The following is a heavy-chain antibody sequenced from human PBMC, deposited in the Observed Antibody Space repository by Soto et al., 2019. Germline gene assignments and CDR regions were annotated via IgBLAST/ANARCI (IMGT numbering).Heavy chain of an antibody. CDR2: ISAYNGNT. Sequence: GASVKVSCKASGYTFTSYVISGVRQAPGQGLEWMGWISAYNGNTNYAQRLQGRVTMTTDTSTSTAYMELRSLRSDDTAVYYCARDRGGYYYDSSGYYEAFDIWGQGTMVTVSS. CDR1: GYTFTSYV. D-gene: IGHD3-22*01. CDR3: ARDRGGYYYDSSGYYEAFDI. J-gene: IGHJ3*02. V-gene: IGHV1-18*01.